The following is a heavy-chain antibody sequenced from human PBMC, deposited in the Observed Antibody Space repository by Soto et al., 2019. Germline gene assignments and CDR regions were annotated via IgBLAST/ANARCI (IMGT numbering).Heavy chain of an antibody. CDR3: ARHPYPKVVPAANYYYYYMDV. V-gene: IGHV5-51*01. D-gene: IGHD2-2*01. J-gene: IGHJ6*03. CDR1: GYSFTSYW. CDR2: IYPGDSDT. Sequence: GESLKISCKGSGYSFTSYWIGWVRQMPGKGLEWMGIIYPGDSDTRYSPSFQGQVTISADKSISTAYLQWSSLKASDTAMYYCARHPYPKVVPAANYYYYYMDVWGKGTTVTVSS.